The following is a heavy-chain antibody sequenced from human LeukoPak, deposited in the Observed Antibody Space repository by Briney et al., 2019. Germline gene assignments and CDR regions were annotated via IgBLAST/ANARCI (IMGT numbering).Heavy chain of an antibody. V-gene: IGHV3-30*04. D-gene: IGHD4-23*01. CDR2: ISYDGSNK. Sequence: GGSLRLSCAASGFTFSSYAMHWVRQAPGKGLEWVAVISYDGSNKYYADSVKGRFTISRDNSKNTLYLQMNSLRAEDTAVYYCAKGSPGTRNSNPPSGYWGQGTLVTVSS. CDR1: GFTFSSYA. J-gene: IGHJ4*02. CDR3: AKGSPGTRNSNPPSGY.